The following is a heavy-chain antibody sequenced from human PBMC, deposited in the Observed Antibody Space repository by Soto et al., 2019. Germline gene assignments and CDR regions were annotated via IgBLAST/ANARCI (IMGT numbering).Heavy chain of an antibody. V-gene: IGHV3-66*01. Sequence: GGPLTRSCGASGFTVSSNYISCVRQAPGKWLEWVSVIYSGVSKNYADSVKARFTTSRDNSKNTLYLQMNSLRAEDTAVYYCARGKDMVRGVIDYWGQGTLVTVPS. D-gene: IGHD3-10*01. CDR2: IYSGVSK. CDR3: ARGKDMVRGVIDY. J-gene: IGHJ4*02. CDR1: GFTVSSNY.